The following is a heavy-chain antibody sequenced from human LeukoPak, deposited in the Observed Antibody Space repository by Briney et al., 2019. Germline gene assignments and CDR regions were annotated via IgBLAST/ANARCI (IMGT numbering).Heavy chain of an antibody. Sequence: PMASVKVSCKASGGTFRSAAMSWVRQAPGQGLEWVGHIILMFGTTTYAQNFQGRVTISADESTTTVYMELTRLTSDDTAIYYCTRDECKGSATFNYWGQGTQVIVSS. J-gene: IGHJ4*02. CDR3: TRDECKGSATFNY. D-gene: IGHD2/OR15-2a*01. CDR2: IILMFGTT. V-gene: IGHV1-69*13. CDR1: GGTFRSAA.